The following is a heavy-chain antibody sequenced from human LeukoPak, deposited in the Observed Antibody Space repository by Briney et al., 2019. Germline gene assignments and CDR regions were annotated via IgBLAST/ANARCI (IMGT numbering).Heavy chain of an antibody. J-gene: IGHJ4*02. CDR1: GGSISSSSYY. V-gene: IGHV4-39*01. CDR3: ARVGYYYDSSGIDY. D-gene: IGHD3-22*01. Sequence: SETLSLTCTVSGGSISSSSYYWGWIRQPPGKGLEWIGSIYYSGSTYYNPSLKSRVTISVDTSKNQFSLKLSSVTAADTAAYYCARVGYYYDSSGIDYWGQGTLVTVSS. CDR2: IYYSGST.